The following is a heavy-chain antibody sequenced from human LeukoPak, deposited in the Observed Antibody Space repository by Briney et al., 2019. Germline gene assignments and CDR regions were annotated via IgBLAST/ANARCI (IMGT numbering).Heavy chain of an antibody. Sequence: GGSLRLSCAASGFTFSNYWMHWVRQVPGKWLMWASRIKTDGSSTSYADSVKGRFTISRDNAKNSLYLQMNSLRAEDTAVYYCASASSGWFGGQGTLVTVSS. V-gene: IGHV3-74*01. CDR2: IKTDGSST. J-gene: IGHJ4*02. CDR3: ASASSGWF. CDR1: GFTFSNYW. D-gene: IGHD6-19*01.